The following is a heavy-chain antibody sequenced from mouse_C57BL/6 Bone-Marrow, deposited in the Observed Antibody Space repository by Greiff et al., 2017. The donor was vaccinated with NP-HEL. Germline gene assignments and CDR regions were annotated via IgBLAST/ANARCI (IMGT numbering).Heavy chain of an antibody. CDR2: ILPRSGST. CDR3: ASVYYGSSDLYYVDY. D-gene: IGHD1-1*01. Sequence: KLSCKATGYTFTGYWIEWVQQRPGHGLEWIGEILPRSGSTNYNEKFKGKATFTADTSSNTAYMQLSSLTTEDSAIYYCASVYYGSSDLYYVDYWGQGTTLTVSS. CDR1: GYTFTGYW. J-gene: IGHJ2*01. V-gene: IGHV1-9*01.